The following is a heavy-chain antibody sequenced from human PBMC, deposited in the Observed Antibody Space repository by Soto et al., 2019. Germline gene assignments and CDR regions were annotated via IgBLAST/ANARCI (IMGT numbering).Heavy chain of an antibody. D-gene: IGHD2-15*01. J-gene: IGHJ5*01. V-gene: IGHV1-18*01. CDR2: IGTSIGHT. Sequence: QVQLVQSGADLKKPGASVKVSCKASGYTFTDYAITWVRQAPGQGLEWVGWIGTSIGHTNYAQNFRGRVTMTADTSTNTAYMDQRSLRSDDTAIYYCARGSYCSGGTCTNWFDSWGQGTLVTVSS. CDR1: GYTFTDYA. CDR3: ARGSYCSGGTCTNWFDS.